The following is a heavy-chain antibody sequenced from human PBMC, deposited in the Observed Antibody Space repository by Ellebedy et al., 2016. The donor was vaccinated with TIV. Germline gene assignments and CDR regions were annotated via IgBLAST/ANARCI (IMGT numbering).Heavy chain of an antibody. CDR1: GGSISSYY. J-gene: IGHJ5*02. V-gene: IGHV4-59*05. CDR2: IYYSGST. Sequence: MPSETLSLTCTVSGGSISSYYWSWIRQPPGKGLEWIGSIYYSGSTYYNPSLKSRVTISVDTSKNQFSLKLSSVTAADTAVYYCARHVFGVGDYGGNWFDPWGQGTLVTVSS. D-gene: IGHD4-23*01. CDR3: ARHVFGVGDYGGNWFDP.